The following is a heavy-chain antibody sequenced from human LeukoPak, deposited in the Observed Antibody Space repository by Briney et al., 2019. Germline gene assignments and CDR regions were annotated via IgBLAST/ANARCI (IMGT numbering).Heavy chain of an antibody. CDR2: MYSRGDT. Sequence: GGSLRLSCAASGFTVSDNYMSWVRQAPGKGLEWVSVMYSRGDTYYANSVKGRFTFSRDISKNTLYLQMNGLRNEDTAMYYCARDAPQVPAAGVLASWGQGTLVIVSS. D-gene: IGHD6-13*01. CDR3: ARDAPQVPAAGVLAS. V-gene: IGHV3-53*01. CDR1: GFTVSDNY. J-gene: IGHJ5*02.